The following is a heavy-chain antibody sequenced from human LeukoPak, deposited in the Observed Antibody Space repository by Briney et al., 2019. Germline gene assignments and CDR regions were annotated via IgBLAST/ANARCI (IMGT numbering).Heavy chain of an antibody. CDR3: ARDQYQLLNY. V-gene: IGHV3-30*02. CDR1: GFRFNEYG. Sequence: PGGSLRLSCAASGFRFNEYGMHWVRQAPGKGLEWVAFIRYDASGENYADSVKGRFTISRDNSKNTLYLQMNSLRAEDTAVYHCARDQYQLLNYWGQGTLVTVSS. D-gene: IGHD2-2*01. CDR2: IRYDASGE. J-gene: IGHJ4*02.